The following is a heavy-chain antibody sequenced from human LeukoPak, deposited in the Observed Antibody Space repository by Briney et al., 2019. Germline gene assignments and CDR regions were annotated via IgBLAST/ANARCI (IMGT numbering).Heavy chain of an antibody. CDR1: GFTFSSYS. CDR2: ISSSSSYI. J-gene: IGHJ4*02. CDR3: AKDLHVRSTSTVTTGGVDY. D-gene: IGHD4-17*01. V-gene: IGHV3-21*04. Sequence: KPGGSLRLSCAASGFTFSSYSMNWVRQAPGKGLVWVSSISSSSSYIYYADSVKGRFTISRDNSKNMLYLQMNSLRAEDTAVYYCAKDLHVRSTSTVTTGGVDYWGQGTPVIVSS.